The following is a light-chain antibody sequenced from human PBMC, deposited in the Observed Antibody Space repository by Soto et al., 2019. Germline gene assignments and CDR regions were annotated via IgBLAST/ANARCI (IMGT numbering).Light chain of an antibody. J-gene: IGKJ5*01. V-gene: IGKV1-9*01. CDR2: TAS. CDR1: QGISSY. Sequence: DIQLTQSPSFLSASVGDRVTITCRASQGISSYLAWYQQKPGKAPNLLIHTASTLQSGVPSRFSGSGSGTEFTLTISSLQPEDFATYYCQQRNSYLITFGQGTRLEI. CDR3: QQRNSYLIT.